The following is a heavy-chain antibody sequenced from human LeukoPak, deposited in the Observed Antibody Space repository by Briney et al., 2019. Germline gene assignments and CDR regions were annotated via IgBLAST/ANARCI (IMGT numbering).Heavy chain of an antibody. CDR3: ARYPQRGIWFGELTNAFDI. V-gene: IGHV3-48*01. CDR2: ISSSSSTI. D-gene: IGHD3-10*01. Sequence: PGGSLRLSCAASGFTFSSYSMNWVRQAPGKGLEWVSYISSSSSTIYYADSVKGRFTISRDNAKNSLYLQMNSLRAEDTAVYYCARYPQRGIWFGELTNAFDIWGQGTMVTVSS. J-gene: IGHJ3*02. CDR1: GFTFSSYS.